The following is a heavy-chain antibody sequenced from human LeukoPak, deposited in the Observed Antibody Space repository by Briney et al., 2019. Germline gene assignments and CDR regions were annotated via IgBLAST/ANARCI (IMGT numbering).Heavy chain of an antibody. J-gene: IGHJ4*02. D-gene: IGHD3-22*01. CDR3: ARDRNYYDSSGYYRYVDY. V-gene: IGHV3-48*01. CDR2: IGSSSGTI. CDR1: GFTFSGYS. Sequence: GGSLRLSCAASGFTFSGYSMNWVRLAPGKGLEWVSYIGSSSGTIDYTDSVKGRFTISRDNAKNSLYLQMSSLRAEDTAVYYCARDRNYYDSSGYYRYVDYWGQGTLVTVSS.